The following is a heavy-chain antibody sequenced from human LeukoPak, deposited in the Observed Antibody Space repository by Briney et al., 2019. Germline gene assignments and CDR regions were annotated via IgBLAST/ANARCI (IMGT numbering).Heavy chain of an antibody. D-gene: IGHD6-13*01. CDR1: GLTFSNYA. V-gene: IGHV3-23*01. Sequence: GGSLRLSCAASGLTFSNYAMSWVRQASGKGLEWVSGITDSGRKTYYADSVKGRFSISRDNVKNSLYLQMNSLRVEDTAVYYCARDGAYSASNFWGQGTMVAVSS. J-gene: IGHJ3*01. CDR3: ARDGAYSASNF. CDR2: ITDSGRKT.